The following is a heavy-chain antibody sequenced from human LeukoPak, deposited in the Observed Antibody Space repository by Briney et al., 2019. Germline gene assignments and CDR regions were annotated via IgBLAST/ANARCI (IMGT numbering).Heavy chain of an antibody. CDR3: ARELSGSSDAFDI. CDR1: GGSISGYY. V-gene: IGHV4-4*07. J-gene: IGHJ3*02. CDR2: IYTSGST. D-gene: IGHD1-26*01. Sequence: PSETLSLTCTVSGGSISGYYWSWIRQPAGKGLEWIGRIYTSGSTNYNPSLKSRVTISVDKSKNQFSLKLSSVTAADTAVYYCARELSGSSDAFDIWGQGTMVTVSS.